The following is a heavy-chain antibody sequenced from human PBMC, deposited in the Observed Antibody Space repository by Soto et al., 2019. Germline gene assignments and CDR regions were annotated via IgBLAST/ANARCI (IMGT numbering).Heavy chain of an antibody. J-gene: IGHJ4*02. Sequence: QVQLVQSGAEVKKPGSSVKVSCKASGGTFSSYSINWVRQAPGQGLEWMGDIIPIFGTANDAQKFQGRVTMTEVESTSTAYMELSSLRSADTAVYYCAREVGRHSVGIDCWGQGTLVTVSS. CDR3: AREVGRHSVGIDC. D-gene: IGHD3-10*01. V-gene: IGHV1-69*01. CDR1: GGTFSSYS. CDR2: IIPIFGTA.